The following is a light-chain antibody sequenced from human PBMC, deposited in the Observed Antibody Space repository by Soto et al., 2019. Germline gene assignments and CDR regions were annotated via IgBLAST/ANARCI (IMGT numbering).Light chain of an antibody. Sequence: QSVLTQPRSVSGSPGQSVTISCTGTSSDVGGYNYVSWYQQHPGKAPKLMIYDVTKRPSGVPDRFSGSKFGNTASLIISGLQAEDEADYYCCSYAGSYTYVFATGTKLTVL. CDR1: SSDVGGYNY. V-gene: IGLV2-11*01. CDR3: CSYAGSYTYV. CDR2: DVT. J-gene: IGLJ1*01.